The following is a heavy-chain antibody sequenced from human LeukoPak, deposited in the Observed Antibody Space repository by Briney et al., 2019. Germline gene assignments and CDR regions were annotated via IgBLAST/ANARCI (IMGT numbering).Heavy chain of an antibody. CDR3: AREDEYGSEQPFDP. D-gene: IGHD3-10*01. V-gene: IGHV3-21*01. Sequence: GGSLRLSCAASGFTFSSYSMNWVRRAPGKGLEWVSSISSSSSYIYYADSVKGRFTISRDNAKNSLYLQMNSLRAEDTAVYYCAREDEYGSEQPFDPWGQGTLVTVSS. CDR1: GFTFSSYS. CDR2: ISSSSSYI. J-gene: IGHJ5*02.